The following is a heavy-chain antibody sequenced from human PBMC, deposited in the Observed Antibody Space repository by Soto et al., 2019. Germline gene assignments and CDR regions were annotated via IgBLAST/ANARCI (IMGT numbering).Heavy chain of an antibody. CDR2: INHSGST. V-gene: IGHV4-34*01. D-gene: IGHD1-26*01. CDR1: GGSFSGYY. Sequence: SETLSLTCAVYGGSFSGYYWSWIRQPPGKGLEWIGEINHSGSTNYNPSLKSRVTISVDTSKNQFSLKLSSVTAADTAVYYCARALGGSYFDYWGQGTLVTVSS. J-gene: IGHJ4*02. CDR3: ARALGGSYFDY.